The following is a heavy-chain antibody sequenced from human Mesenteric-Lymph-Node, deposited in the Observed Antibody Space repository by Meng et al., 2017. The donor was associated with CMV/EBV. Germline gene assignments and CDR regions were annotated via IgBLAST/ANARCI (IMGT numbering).Heavy chain of an antibody. J-gene: IGHJ4*02. CDR1: GYTFTGYY. V-gene: IGHV1-2*02. Sequence: ASVKVSCKASGYTFTGYYMHWVRQAPGQGLEWVGWINHNSGGTNYAQKFQGRVTMTRDTSISTAYMELSSLRPDDTAVYYCGRDLNSSGWSPRNPIGYWGQGTLVTVSS. CDR3: GRDLNSSGWSPRNPIGY. CDR2: INHNSGGT. D-gene: IGHD6-19*01.